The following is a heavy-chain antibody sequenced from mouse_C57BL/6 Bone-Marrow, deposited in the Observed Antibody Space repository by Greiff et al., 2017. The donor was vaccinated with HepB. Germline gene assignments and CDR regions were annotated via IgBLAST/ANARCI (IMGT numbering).Heavy chain of an antibody. CDR3: ARYDWDYFDY. J-gene: IGHJ2*01. V-gene: IGHV1-69*01. CDR1: GYTFTSYW. CDR2: IDPSDSYT. Sequence: QVQLQQPGTELVKPGASVKLSCKASGYTFTSYWMHWVKQRPGQGLEWIGEIDPSDSYTNYNQKFKGKSTLTVDKSSSTAYMQLSSLTSEDSAVYYCARYDWDYFDYWGQGTTLTVSS. D-gene: IGHD4-1*01.